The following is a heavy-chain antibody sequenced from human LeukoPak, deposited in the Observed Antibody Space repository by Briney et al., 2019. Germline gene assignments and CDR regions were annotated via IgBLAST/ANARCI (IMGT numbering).Heavy chain of an antibody. V-gene: IGHV3-30*14. J-gene: IGHJ3*02. Sequence: PGRPLRLSCAASGFTFGSYAMHWVRQAPGKGLEWVAVISYDGSNKYYADSVKGRFTISRDNSKNTLYLQMNSLRAEDTAVYYCAREISRITIFGVVIEPDAFDIWGQGTMVTVSS. D-gene: IGHD3-3*01. CDR2: ISYDGSNK. CDR1: GFTFGSYA. CDR3: AREISRITIFGVVIEPDAFDI.